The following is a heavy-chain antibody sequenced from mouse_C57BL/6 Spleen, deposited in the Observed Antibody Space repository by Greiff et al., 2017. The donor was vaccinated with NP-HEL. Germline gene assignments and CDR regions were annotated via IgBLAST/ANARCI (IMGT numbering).Heavy chain of an antibody. CDR2: IHPNSGST. Sequence: QVQLQQPGAELVKPGASVKLSCKASGYTFTSYWMHWVKQRPGQGLEWIGMIHPNSGSTNYNEKFKSKATLTVDKSSSTAYMQLSSLTSEDSAVYYCASYYYGSSLVSYWGQGTLVTVSA. CDR3: ASYYYGSSLVSY. CDR1: GYTFTSYW. D-gene: IGHD1-1*01. V-gene: IGHV1-64*01. J-gene: IGHJ3*01.